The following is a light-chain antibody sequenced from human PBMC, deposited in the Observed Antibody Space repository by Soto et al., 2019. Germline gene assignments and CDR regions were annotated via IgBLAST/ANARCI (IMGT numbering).Light chain of an antibody. CDR3: QKCGSSPWK. V-gene: IGKV3-20*01. CDR1: QSVGSNY. CDR2: GAS. Sequence: EIVLTQSPGTLSLSPGERATLSYMPSQSVGSNYLAWYQQKPGQAPRILIFGASSRATGIPDRFSGSGSGTDFTLTISRLEPEEFAVYYCQKCGSSPWKCGQGTKVDIK. J-gene: IGKJ1*01.